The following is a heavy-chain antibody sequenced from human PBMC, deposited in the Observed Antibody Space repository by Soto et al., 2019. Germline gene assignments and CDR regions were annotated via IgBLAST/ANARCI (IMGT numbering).Heavy chain of an antibody. J-gene: IGHJ5*02. CDR1: GGSISSGGYY. Sequence: SETLSLTCTVSGGSISSGGYYWSWIRQHPGKGLEWIGYIYYSGSTYYNPSLKSRVTISVDTSKNQFSLKLSSVTAADTAVYYCARRYCSGGSCYSNWFDPWGQGTLVTVSS. D-gene: IGHD2-15*01. CDR2: IYYSGST. CDR3: ARRYCSGGSCYSNWFDP. V-gene: IGHV4-31*03.